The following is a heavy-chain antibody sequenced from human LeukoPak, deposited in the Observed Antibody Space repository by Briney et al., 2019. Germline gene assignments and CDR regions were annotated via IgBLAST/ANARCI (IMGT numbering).Heavy chain of an antibody. D-gene: IGHD3-10*01. Sequence: SETLSLTCTVSGGSISSYYWSWIRQPPGKGREWIGYIYYSGSTNYNPSLKSRVTISVDTSKNQFSLKLSSVTAADTAVYYCARSGDDAFDIWGQGTMVAVSS. CDR3: ARSGDDAFDI. J-gene: IGHJ3*02. CDR2: IYYSGST. CDR1: GGSISSYY. V-gene: IGHV4-59*08.